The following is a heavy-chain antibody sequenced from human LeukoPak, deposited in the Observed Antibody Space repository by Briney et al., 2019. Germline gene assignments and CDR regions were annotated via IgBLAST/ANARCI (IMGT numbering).Heavy chain of an antibody. J-gene: IGHJ4*02. CDR2: INPGGSSI. Sequence: PGGSLRLSCAASGFTFSSYWMHWVRQARGTGLVWVARINPGGSSITYADSVKGRFTISRDNAKNTLYLQMDSLRAEDTGVYYCARSNQADDYWGQGTLVTVSS. V-gene: IGHV3-74*01. CDR3: ARSNQADDY. CDR1: GFTFSSYW. D-gene: IGHD1-14*01.